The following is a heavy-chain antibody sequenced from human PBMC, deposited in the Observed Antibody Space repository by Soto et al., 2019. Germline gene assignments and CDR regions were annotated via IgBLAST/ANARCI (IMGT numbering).Heavy chain of an antibody. V-gene: IGHV5-51*01. CDR1: GYSFTSYW. CDR2: IYPGDSDT. J-gene: IGHJ4*02. D-gene: IGHD3-16*02. Sequence: PGESLKISCKGSGYSFTSYWIGWVRQMPGKGLEWMGIIYPGDSDTRYSPSFQGQVTISADKSISTAYLQWSSLKASDTAMYYCARQITFGGVIDRAPFDYWGQRTPVTVSS. CDR3: ARQITFGGVIDRAPFDY.